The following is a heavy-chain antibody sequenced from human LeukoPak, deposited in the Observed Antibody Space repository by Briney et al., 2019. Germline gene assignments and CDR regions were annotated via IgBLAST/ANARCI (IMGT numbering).Heavy chain of an antibody. CDR1: GFTFSSYA. J-gene: IGHJ6*02. D-gene: IGHD3/OR15-3a*01. CDR3: ARDWSIYPRYGMDV. V-gene: IGHV3-23*01. CDR2: ISGSGGST. Sequence: HSGGSLRLSCAASGFTFSSYAMSWVRQAPGKGLEWVSAISGSGGSTYYADSVKGRFTISRDNSKNTLYLQMNSLRAEDTAVYYCARDWSIYPRYGMDVWGQGTTVTVSS.